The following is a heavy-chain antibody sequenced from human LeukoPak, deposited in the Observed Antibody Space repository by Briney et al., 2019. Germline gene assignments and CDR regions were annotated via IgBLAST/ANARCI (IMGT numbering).Heavy chain of an antibody. CDR1: GGSFSGYY. V-gene: IGHV4-34*01. CDR2: INHSGST. CDR3: ARSRAWYSSSSFDY. D-gene: IGHD6-6*01. Sequence: PSEILSLTCAVYGGSFSGYYWSWIRQPPGKGLEWIGEINHSGSTNYNPSLKSRVTISVDTSKNQFSLKLSSVTAADTAVYYCARSRAWYSSSSFDYWGQGTLVTVSS. J-gene: IGHJ4*02.